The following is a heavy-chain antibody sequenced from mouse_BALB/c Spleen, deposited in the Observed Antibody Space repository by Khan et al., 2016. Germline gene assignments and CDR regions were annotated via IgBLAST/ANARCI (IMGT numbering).Heavy chain of an antibody. J-gene: IGHJ4*01. CDR2: IYPGSGNT. CDR3: AREGVRHAMDY. V-gene: IGHV1-81*01. CDR1: GYTFTDYV. Sequence: QVQLQQSGPELVKPGASVKMSCKASGYTFTDYVIIGVKQRTGQGLEWIGEIYPGSGNTYYNEKFKGKATRTADKSSNTAYMKLSSLTSEDSAVYFSAREGVRHAMDYWGQGTSVTVSS. D-gene: IGHD2-14*01.